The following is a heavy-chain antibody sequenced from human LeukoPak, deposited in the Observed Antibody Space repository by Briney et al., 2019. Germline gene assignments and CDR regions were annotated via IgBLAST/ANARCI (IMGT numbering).Heavy chain of an antibody. V-gene: IGHV5-51*01. D-gene: IGHD3-22*01. CDR2: IYPGDSDT. J-gene: IGHJ6*02. CDR3: ARLYYHESGDGMDV. Sequence: GESLKISCKGSGYSFTDYWIGWVRQMPGKGLEWMGIIYPGDSDTRYSASFQGQVTISADKSFSTAYLRWGSLKASDTAMYYCARLYYHESGDGMDVWGQGTTVTVSS. CDR1: GYSFTDYW.